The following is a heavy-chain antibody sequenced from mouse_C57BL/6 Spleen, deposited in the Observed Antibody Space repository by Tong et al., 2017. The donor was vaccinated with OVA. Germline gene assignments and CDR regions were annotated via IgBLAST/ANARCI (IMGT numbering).Heavy chain of an antibody. V-gene: IGHV1-53*01. CDR2: INPSNGGT. CDR1: GYNFTSYW. D-gene: IGHD1-1*01. J-gene: IGHJ2*01. Sequence: VQLQESGTELVKPGASVKLSCKASGYNFTSYWMHWVKQRPGQGLEWIGNINPSNGGTNYNEKFKSKATLTVDKSTSTAYMQLSSLTSEDSAVYYCARDYYGSSWGSYFDYWGQGTTLTVSS. CDR3: ARDYYGSSWGSYFDY.